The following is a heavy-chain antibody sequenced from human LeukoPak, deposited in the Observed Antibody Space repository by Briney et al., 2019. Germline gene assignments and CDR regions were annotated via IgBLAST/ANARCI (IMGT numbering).Heavy chain of an antibody. J-gene: IGHJ4*02. CDR3: ARKSASGNYPLDY. CDR1: GFTFSNYW. Sequence: GGSLRLSCAASGFTFSNYWMHWVRQAPGKGLEWVSVISADSATTFYADSVKGRFTISRDNAKNTVFLQMSSLRAEDTALYYCARKSASGNYPLDYWGQGTLVTVSS. CDR2: ISADSATT. V-gene: IGHV3-23*01. D-gene: IGHD3-10*01.